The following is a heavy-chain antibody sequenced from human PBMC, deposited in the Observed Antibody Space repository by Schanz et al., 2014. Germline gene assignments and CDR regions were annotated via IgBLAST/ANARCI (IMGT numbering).Heavy chain of an antibody. CDR3: ALMSAYFDY. V-gene: IGHV3-23*01. CDR2: ISGSGGGT. D-gene: IGHD2-8*01. CDR1: KFTFSNYA. Sequence: EVQLLESGGGLVQPGGSLRLSCAASKFTFSNYAMSWVRQAPGKGLEWVSSISGSGGGTYYADSVKGRFTVSRDNSKNTLYLQMNSLRADDTAVYYCALMSAYFDYWGQGTLVTVSS. J-gene: IGHJ4*02.